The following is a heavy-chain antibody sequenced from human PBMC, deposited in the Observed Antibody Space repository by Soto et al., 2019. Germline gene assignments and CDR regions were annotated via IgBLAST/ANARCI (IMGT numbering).Heavy chain of an antibody. J-gene: IGHJ4*02. V-gene: IGHV4-59*08. CDR3: ARQLGQQLVTYFDY. D-gene: IGHD6-13*01. Sequence: SETLSLTCTVSGGSISSYYWSWIRQPPGKGLEWIGYNYYSGSTNYNPSLKSRVTISVDTSKNQFSLKLSSVTAADTAVYYCARQLGQQLVTYFDYWGQGTRVTVSS. CDR2: NYYSGST. CDR1: GGSISSYY.